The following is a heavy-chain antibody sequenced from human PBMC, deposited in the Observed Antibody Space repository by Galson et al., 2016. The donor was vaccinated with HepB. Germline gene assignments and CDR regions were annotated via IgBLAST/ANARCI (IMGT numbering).Heavy chain of an antibody. D-gene: IGHD2-8*02. Sequence: SLRLPCAASGFTFSSYAMAWVRQVPGKGLEWVSGLSGSGGSTYYEDSVKGRFTISRDNSNNTLFLQMNRLRAEDPARYYCAKTHGYSTGWGGEAFVLWGQGKKVTVSS. CDR2: LSGSGGST. V-gene: IGHV3-23*01. CDR3: AKTHGYSTGWGGEAFVL. J-gene: IGHJ3*01. CDR1: GFTFSSYA.